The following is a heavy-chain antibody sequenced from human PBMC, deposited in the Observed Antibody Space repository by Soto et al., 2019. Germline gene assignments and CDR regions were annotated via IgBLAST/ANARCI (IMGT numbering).Heavy chain of an antibody. CDR1: GFIFSSYN. Sequence: GGSLRLSCAASGFIFSSYNLNWVRQAAGKGLEWVSYISSSGNTIYYSDSAKGRFTFSRDNGKNSLFLQMNSLRAEDTAVYYCARDRPWSGSAEMGDYWGQGTLVTVSS. D-gene: IGHD3-3*01. J-gene: IGHJ4*02. CDR2: ISSSGNTI. CDR3: ARDRPWSGSAEMGDY. V-gene: IGHV3-48*01.